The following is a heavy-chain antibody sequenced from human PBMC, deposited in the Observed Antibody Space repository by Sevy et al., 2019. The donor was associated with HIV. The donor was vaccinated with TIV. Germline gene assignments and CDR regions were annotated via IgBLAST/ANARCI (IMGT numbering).Heavy chain of an antibody. Sequence: GGSLRLSCTASGFTFNIYSMSWVRQTPGKGLEWVATLSFGCGKINHADSVKGRFTMSRDDSKNAVYLQMNNLRVEDTAIYYCAREGCTKPHDYWGQRTLVTVSS. CDR1: GFTFNIYS. CDR3: AREGCTKPHDY. J-gene: IGHJ4*02. D-gene: IGHD2-8*01. CDR2: LSFGCGKI. V-gene: IGHV3-23*01.